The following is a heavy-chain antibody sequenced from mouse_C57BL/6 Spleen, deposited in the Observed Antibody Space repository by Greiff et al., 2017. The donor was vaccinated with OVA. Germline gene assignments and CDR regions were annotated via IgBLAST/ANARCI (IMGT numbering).Heavy chain of an antibody. CDR2: IYPGDGDT. V-gene: IGHV1-82*01. CDR3: ARSNWEYFDY. D-gene: IGHD4-1*01. J-gene: IGHJ2*01. CDR1: GYAFSSSW. Sequence: QVQLQQSGPELVKPGASVKISCKASGYAFSSSWMNWVKPRPGKGLEWIGRIYPGDGDTNYNGKFKGKATLTADKSSSTAYMQLSSLTSEDSAVYFCARSNWEYFDYWGQGTTLTVSS.